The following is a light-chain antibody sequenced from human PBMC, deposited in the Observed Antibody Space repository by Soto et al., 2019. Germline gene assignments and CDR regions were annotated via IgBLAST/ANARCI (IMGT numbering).Light chain of an antibody. CDR2: SNN. CDR3: AVWDDSLSGYV. Sequence: QSVLSQPPSASGTPGQRVTISCSGSSSNIGINFVYWYQQLPGAAPKLLIYSNNQRLSGVPDRFTGSRSGTSASLAIRGLXXEDEAEYYCAVWDDSLSGYVFGTGTKLTVL. V-gene: IGLV1-47*02. J-gene: IGLJ1*01. CDR1: SSNIGINF.